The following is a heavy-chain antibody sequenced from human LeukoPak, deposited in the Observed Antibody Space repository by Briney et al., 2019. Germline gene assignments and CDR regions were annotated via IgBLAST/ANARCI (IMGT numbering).Heavy chain of an antibody. Sequence: SETLSLTCTVSGGSISSSSYYWGWIRQPPGKGLEWIGYIYYSGSTNYNPSLKSRVTISVDTSKNQFSLKLSSVTAADTAVYYCARDIRGAFDIWGQGTMVTVSS. V-gene: IGHV4-61*01. J-gene: IGHJ3*02. CDR1: GGSISSSSYY. D-gene: IGHD3-3*02. CDR2: IYYSGST. CDR3: ARDIRGAFDI.